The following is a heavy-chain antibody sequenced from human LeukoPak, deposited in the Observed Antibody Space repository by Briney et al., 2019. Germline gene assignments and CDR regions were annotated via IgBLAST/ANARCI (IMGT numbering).Heavy chain of an antibody. J-gene: IGHJ5*02. CDR1: GGSISNYY. CDR3: ARETTRYYFDP. Sequence: SETLSLTCTVSGGSISNYYWSWIRQPPGKGLDWIGDIYNSGSTNYNPSLKSRVTMSVDTSKNQFSLQLSSVTVADTAVYYCARETTRYYFDPWGQGTLVTVSS. CDR2: IYNSGST. V-gene: IGHV4-59*01. D-gene: IGHD3-10*01.